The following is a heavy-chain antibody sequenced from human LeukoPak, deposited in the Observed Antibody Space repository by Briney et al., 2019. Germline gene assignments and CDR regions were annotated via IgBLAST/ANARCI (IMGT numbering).Heavy chain of an antibody. D-gene: IGHD3-16*01. V-gene: IGHV3-21*01. J-gene: IGHJ4*02. Sequence: GGSLRLSCAASGFNFSSYSMSWVRQAPGKGLEWVSSFGDRSAYIYYADSVKGRFTISRDNAKNSLYLQMNGLRAEDTAVYYCTSSAGEMALDYWGQGTLVTVS. CDR1: GFNFSSYS. CDR2: FGDRSAYI. CDR3: TSSAGEMALDY.